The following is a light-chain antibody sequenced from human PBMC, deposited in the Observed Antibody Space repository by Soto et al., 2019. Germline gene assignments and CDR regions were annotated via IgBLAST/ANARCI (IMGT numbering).Light chain of an antibody. J-gene: IGKJ1*01. CDR1: QSISSW. CDR3: QQLNSYRT. V-gene: IGKV1-5*01. CDR2: DAS. Sequence: DIQMTQSPSTLSASVGDRVTITCRASQSISSWLAWYQQKPGKAPNLLIYDASTLQSGVPSRFSGSGSGTEFTLTISSLQPEDFATHYCQQLNSYRTFGQGTKVDIK.